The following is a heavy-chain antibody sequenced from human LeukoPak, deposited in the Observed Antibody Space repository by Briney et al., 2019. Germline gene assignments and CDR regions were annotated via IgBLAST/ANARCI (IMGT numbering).Heavy chain of an antibody. CDR3: VKEGGSPGGFDV. J-gene: IGHJ3*01. V-gene: IGHV3-21*01. D-gene: IGHD2-15*01. CDR2: ISSRSSYI. Sequence: GGSLRLSCGASGFTFTDYSMNWVREAPGKGLEGVSSISSRSSYIFYADSLQGRFTISRDNTKNSLYLQMNSLTVEDTAVYYCVKEGGSPGGFDVWGQGKMVTVSS. CDR1: GFTFTDYS.